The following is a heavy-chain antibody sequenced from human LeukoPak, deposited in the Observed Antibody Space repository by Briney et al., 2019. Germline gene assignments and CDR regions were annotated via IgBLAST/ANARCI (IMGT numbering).Heavy chain of an antibody. J-gene: IGHJ4*02. CDR3: ARDWIRYYYDSSGSLGRRYFDY. CDR2: ISSSSSYI. D-gene: IGHD3-22*01. CDR1: GFTFSSYS. V-gene: IGHV3-21*01. Sequence: GGSLRLFCAASGFTFSSYSMNWVRQAPGKGLEWVSSISSSSSYIYYADSVEGRFTISRDNAKNSLYLQMNSLRAEDTAVYYCARDWIRYYYDSSGSLGRRYFDYWGQGTLVTVSS.